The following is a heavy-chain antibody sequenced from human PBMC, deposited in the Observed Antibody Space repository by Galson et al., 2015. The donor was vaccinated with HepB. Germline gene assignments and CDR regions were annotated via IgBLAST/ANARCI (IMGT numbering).Heavy chain of an antibody. J-gene: IGHJ6*02. CDR1: GYTFTSYY. CDR2: INPSGGST. Sequence: SVKVSCKASGYTFTSYYMHWVRQAPGQGLEWMGIINPSGGSTSYAQKFQGRVTMTRDTSTSTVYMELSSLRSEDTAVYYCARGIRKLVVITRGASMDVWGQGTTVTVSS. D-gene: IGHD3-22*01. CDR3: ARGIRKLVVITRGASMDV. V-gene: IGHV1-46*01.